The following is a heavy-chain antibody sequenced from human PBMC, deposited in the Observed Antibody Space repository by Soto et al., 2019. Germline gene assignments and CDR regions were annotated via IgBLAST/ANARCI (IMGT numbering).Heavy chain of an antibody. D-gene: IGHD3-10*01. Sequence: SETLSLTCTVSGGSISSSSYYWGWIRQPPGKGLEWIGSIYYSGSTYYNPSLKSRVTISVDTSKNQFSLKLSSVTAADTAVYYCARPTSGAFDIWGQGTMVTVSS. V-gene: IGHV4-39*01. J-gene: IGHJ3*02. CDR3: ARPTSGAFDI. CDR1: GGSISSSSYY. CDR2: IYYSGST.